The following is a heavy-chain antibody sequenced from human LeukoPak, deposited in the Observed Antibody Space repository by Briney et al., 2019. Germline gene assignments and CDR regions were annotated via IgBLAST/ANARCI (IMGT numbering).Heavy chain of an antibody. CDR1: GFSLSTTGVG. J-gene: IGHJ4*02. V-gene: IGHV2-5*02. CDR3: AHKAAVAGLFDY. D-gene: IGHD6-19*01. Sequence: ESGPTLVKPTQTLTLTCTFSGFSLSTTGVGGGWLRQPPGKALEWLALIYWDDDKRYSPSLKSRLTITKDTSKNQVVLTMTNMEPVDTATYFCAHKAAVAGLFDYWGQGTLVTVSS. CDR2: IYWDDDK.